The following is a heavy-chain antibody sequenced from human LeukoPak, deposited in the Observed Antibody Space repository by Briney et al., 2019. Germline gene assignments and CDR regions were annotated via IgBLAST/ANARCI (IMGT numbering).Heavy chain of an antibody. V-gene: IGHV4-38-2*02. J-gene: IGHJ5*01. CDR2: IYHSGST. D-gene: IGHD2-8*01. Sequence: SETLSLTCAVSGYSISSGYYWGWIRQPPGKGLEWIGSIYHSGSTYYNPSLKSRVTISVDTSKNQFSLKLSSVTAADTAVYYCARDRCEGYCTSFDSWGQGTLVTVSS. CDR1: GYSISSGYY. CDR3: ARDRCEGYCTSFDS.